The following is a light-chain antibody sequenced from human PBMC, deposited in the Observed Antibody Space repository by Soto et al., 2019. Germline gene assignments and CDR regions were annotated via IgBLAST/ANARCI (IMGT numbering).Light chain of an antibody. J-gene: IGLJ2*01. CDR1: SSNIGAGYD. CDR3: QSHDSSLSVAVV. Sequence: QSVLTQPPSVSGAPGQRVTISCTGSSSNIGAGYDVHWYQQLPGTAPKLLIYGNSNRPSGVPDRFSGSKSGTSASLAITGLQAEDEADYYCQSHDSSLSVAVVFGGGTKVTVL. CDR2: GNS. V-gene: IGLV1-40*01.